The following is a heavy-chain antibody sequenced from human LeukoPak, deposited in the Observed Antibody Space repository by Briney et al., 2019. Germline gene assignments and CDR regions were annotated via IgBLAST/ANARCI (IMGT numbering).Heavy chain of an antibody. CDR1: GGSISSSY. CDR3: ARWRSGFDS. J-gene: IGHJ4*02. Sequence: SETLSLTCTVSGGSISSSYWSWIRQPPGKGLEWIGYIYYSGSTNYNPSLKSRATISVDTSKNQFSLKLISVTAADTAVYYCARWRSGFDSWGQGTLVTVSS. V-gene: IGHV4-59*01. CDR2: IYYSGST.